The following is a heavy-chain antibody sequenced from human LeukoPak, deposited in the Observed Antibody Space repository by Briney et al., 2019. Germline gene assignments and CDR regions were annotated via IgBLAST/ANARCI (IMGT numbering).Heavy chain of an antibody. CDR3: AKANYGDYDLIDAFDI. CDR1: GFTFSSYG. CDR2: ISYDGSNK. D-gene: IGHD4-17*01. J-gene: IGHJ3*02. V-gene: IGHV3-30*18. Sequence: PGGSLRLSCAASGFTFSSYGMHWVRQAPGKGLEWVAVISYDGSNKYYADSVKGRFTISRDNSKNTLYLQMNSLRAEDTAVYYCAKANYGDYDLIDAFDIWGQGTMVTVSS.